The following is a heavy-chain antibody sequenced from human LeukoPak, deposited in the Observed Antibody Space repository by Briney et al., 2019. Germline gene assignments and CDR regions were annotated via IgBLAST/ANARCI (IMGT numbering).Heavy chain of an antibody. CDR3: ARGPGIAAAVTGENGYFDY. V-gene: IGHV4-38-2*02. CDR1: GGSISTYY. D-gene: IGHD6-13*01. J-gene: IGHJ4*02. CDR2: IYHSGST. Sequence: SETLSLTCTVSGGSISTYYWNWIRQPPGKGLEWIGSIYHSGSTYYNPSLKSRVTISVDTSKNQFSLKLSSVTAADTAVYYCARGPGIAAAVTGENGYFDYWGQGTLVTVSS.